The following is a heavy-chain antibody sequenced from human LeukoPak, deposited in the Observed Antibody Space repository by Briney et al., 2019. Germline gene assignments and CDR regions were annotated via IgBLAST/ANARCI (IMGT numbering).Heavy chain of an antibody. J-gene: IGHJ4*02. D-gene: IGHD5-18*01. Sequence: PGGSLRLSCAASGFTDSSNYMSWVRQAPGKGLEWLSVIYSGGSTYYADSVKGRFTISRDNSKNTLYLQMNSLRAEDTAVYYWTTKRGYSYGYADWGQGTLVTVSS. CDR1: GFTDSSNY. CDR2: IYSGGST. V-gene: IGHV3-66*01. CDR3: TTKRGYSYGYAD.